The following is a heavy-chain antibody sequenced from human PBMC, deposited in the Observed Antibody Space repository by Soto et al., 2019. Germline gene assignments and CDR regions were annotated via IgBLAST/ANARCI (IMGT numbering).Heavy chain of an antibody. Sequence: QAHLVESGGGVVQPGRSLRLSCAASGFTFTSYGMHWVRQAPGTRLEWVAVISYDGGLQHYADSVKGRFTISRDNSKNMGLLQMSSLRAEDTAVYYCVSERGYGHASVPYSWGQGTLVSVSS. CDR3: VSERGYGHASVPYS. V-gene: IGHV3-30*03. D-gene: IGHD5-18*01. CDR2: ISYDGGLQ. J-gene: IGHJ4*02. CDR1: GFTFTSYG.